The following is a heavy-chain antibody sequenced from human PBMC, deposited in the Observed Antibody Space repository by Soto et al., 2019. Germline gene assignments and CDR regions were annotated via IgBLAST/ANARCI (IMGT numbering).Heavy chain of an antibody. CDR1: GYTFKAYA. D-gene: IGHD3-3*01. CDR2: INSGNGKT. Sequence: ASVKVSCKGSGYTFKAYAMHWVRQAPGHRLEWMGWINSGNGKTKYSQKFQDRVTITSDTSAKTAYMELRSLGSEDTAVYYCAREWAETTVFGVLNPSFGMDAWGQGTTVTVS. V-gene: IGHV1-3*01. CDR3: AREWAETTVFGVLNPSFGMDA. J-gene: IGHJ6*02.